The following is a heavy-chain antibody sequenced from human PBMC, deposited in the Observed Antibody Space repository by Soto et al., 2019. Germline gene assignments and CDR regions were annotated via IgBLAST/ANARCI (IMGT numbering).Heavy chain of an antibody. CDR3: ARRLVAATYYLDS. V-gene: IGHV4-38-2*01. CDR1: GYSIKSNYF. Sequence: SEPLSLTCAVSGYSIKSNYFWGWIRQPPGKGLEWIGSIYHSGSTDYNPSLKSRVTISIDTSRNQFSLILSSVSAADTAVYYCARRLVAATYYLDSWGQGALVSVSS. CDR2: IYHSGST. D-gene: IGHD5-12*01. J-gene: IGHJ4*02.